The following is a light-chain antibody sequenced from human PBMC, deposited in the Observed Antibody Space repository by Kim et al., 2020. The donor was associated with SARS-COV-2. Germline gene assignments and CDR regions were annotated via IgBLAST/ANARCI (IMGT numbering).Light chain of an antibody. J-gene: IGLJ1*01. CDR1: SSDIGGYNY. V-gene: IGLV2-14*03. CDR2: DVT. Sequence: QSALTQPASVSGSPGQSITISCTGTSSDIGGYNYVSWYQQHPGKAAKLMIYDVTNRPSGVSNRFSGSKSVNTASLTISGLQAEDEADYYCCSHSGSSTPYVFGTATKVTVL. CDR3: CSHSGSSTPYV.